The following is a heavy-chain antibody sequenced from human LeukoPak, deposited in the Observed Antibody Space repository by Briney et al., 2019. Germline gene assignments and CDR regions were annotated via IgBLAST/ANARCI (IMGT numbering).Heavy chain of an antibody. CDR1: GYTFTSYG. CDR3: ARDRLILRYFDWLLKGYFDY. CDR2: ISAYNGNT. J-gene: IGHJ4*02. Sequence: GASVKVSCKASGYTFTSYGISWVRQAPGQGLEWMGWISAYNGNTNYAQKLQGRVTMTTDTSTSTAYMELRSLRSDDTAVYYCARDRLILRYFDWLLKGYFDYWGQGTLVTVSS. D-gene: IGHD3-9*01. V-gene: IGHV1-18*01.